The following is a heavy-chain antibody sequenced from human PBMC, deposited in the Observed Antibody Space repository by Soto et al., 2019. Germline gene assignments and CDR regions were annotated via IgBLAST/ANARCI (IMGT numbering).Heavy chain of an antibody. CDR3: ARDRPYYDSSGNAFDI. Sequence: VGSLRLSCAASGFTFSSYGMHWVRQAPGKGLEWVAVIWYDGSNKYYADSVKGRFTISRDNSKNTLYLQMNSLRAEDTAVYYCARDRPYYDSSGNAFDIWGQGTMVTVSS. CDR1: GFTFSSYG. D-gene: IGHD3-22*01. J-gene: IGHJ3*02. V-gene: IGHV3-33*01. CDR2: IWYDGSNK.